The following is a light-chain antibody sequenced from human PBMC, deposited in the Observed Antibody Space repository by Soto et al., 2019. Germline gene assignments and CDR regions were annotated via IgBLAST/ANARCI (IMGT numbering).Light chain of an antibody. J-gene: IGLJ1*01. Sequence: QSVLTQPPSASGSPGQSVAISCTGTSSDVGGYNYVSWYQQHPGKAPKLMIYEVNKRPSGVPDRFSGYKSGNTASLTVSGLQAEDEADYYCSSYEGSSNVFGNGTKVTVX. CDR3: SSYEGSSNV. CDR1: SSDVGGYNY. CDR2: EVN. V-gene: IGLV2-8*01.